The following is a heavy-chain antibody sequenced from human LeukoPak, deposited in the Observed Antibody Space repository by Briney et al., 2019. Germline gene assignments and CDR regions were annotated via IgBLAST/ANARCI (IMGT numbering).Heavy chain of an antibody. CDR1: GGSISSYY. CDR3: ARDKEDAFDI. Sequence: SETLSLTYTVSGGSISSYYWSWIRQPPGKGLEWIGYIYYSGSTNYNPSLKSRVTISVDTSKNQFSLKLSSVTAADTAVYYCARDKEDAFDIWGQGTMVTVSS. CDR2: IYYSGST. J-gene: IGHJ3*02. V-gene: IGHV4-59*01.